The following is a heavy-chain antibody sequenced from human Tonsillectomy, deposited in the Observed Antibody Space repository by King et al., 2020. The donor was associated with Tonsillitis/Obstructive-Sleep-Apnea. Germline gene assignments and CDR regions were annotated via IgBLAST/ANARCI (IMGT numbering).Heavy chain of an antibody. V-gene: IGHV3-11*06. CDR2: ISGYSKEK. CDR3: ANTAREVDC. Sequence: VQLVESGGGLVKPGGSLRVSCAASGFTFSDSYMSWFRQAPGKGLQWLSYISGYSKEKNYTDSVRGRFTISRDNAKNSLYLQMNSLRVEDTAIYYCANTAREVDCCGQGTLVTVSA. CDR1: GFTFSDSY. J-gene: IGHJ4*02.